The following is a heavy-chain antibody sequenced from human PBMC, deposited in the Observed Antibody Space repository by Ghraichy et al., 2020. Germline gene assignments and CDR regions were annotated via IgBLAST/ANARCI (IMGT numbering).Heavy chain of an antibody. J-gene: IGHJ3*02. Sequence: GGSLRLSCAASGFTFSSYSMNWVRQAPGKGLEWVSSISSSSSYIYYADSVKGRFTISRDNAKNSLYLQMNSLRAEDTAVYYCAREMPHFDWLLSPGAFDIWGQGTMVTVSS. CDR3: AREMPHFDWLLSPGAFDI. D-gene: IGHD3-9*01. CDR1: GFTFSSYS. V-gene: IGHV3-21*01. CDR2: ISSSSSYI.